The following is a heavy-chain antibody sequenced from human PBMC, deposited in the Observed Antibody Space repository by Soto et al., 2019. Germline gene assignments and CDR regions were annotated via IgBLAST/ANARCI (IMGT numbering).Heavy chain of an antibody. CDR3: ARDSSSWYPVYYYYGMDV. CDR1: GYTFTSYY. J-gene: IGHJ6*02. Sequence: SVKVSCKASGYTFTSYYMHWVRQAPGQGLEWMGIINPSGGSTSYAQKFQGRVTMTRDTSTSTVYMELSSLRSEDTAVYYCARDSSSWYPVYYYYGMDVWGQGTTVTVSS. V-gene: IGHV1-46*01. D-gene: IGHD6-13*01. CDR2: INPSGGST.